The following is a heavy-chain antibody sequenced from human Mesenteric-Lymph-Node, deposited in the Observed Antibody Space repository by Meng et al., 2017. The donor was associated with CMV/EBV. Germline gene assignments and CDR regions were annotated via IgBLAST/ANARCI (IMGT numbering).Heavy chain of an antibody. Sequence: LRLSCAASGFTFSSYSMNWVRQAPGKGLEWVSSISSSSSYIYYADSVKGRFTISRDNAKNSLYLQMNSLRAEDTAVYYCARDQGIITIFGVVIKDYYYYYGMDVWGQGTTVTVSS. CDR3: ARDQGIITIFGVVIKDYYYYYGMDV. CDR1: GFTFSSYS. CDR2: ISSSSSYI. D-gene: IGHD3-3*01. J-gene: IGHJ6*02. V-gene: IGHV3-21*01.